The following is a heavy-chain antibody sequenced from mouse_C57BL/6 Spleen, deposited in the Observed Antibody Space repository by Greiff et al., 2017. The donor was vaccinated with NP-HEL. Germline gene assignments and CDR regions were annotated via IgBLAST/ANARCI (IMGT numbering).Heavy chain of an antibody. CDR3: TTKGLAY. J-gene: IGHJ3*01. V-gene: IGHV14-4*01. CDR2: IDPENGDT. CDR1: GFNIKDDY. Sequence: EVQGVESGAELVRPGASVKLSCTASGFNIKDDYMHWVKQRPEQGLEWIGWIDPENGDTEYASKFQGKATITADTSSNTAYLQLSSLTSEDTAVYYCTTKGLAYWGQGTLVTVSA.